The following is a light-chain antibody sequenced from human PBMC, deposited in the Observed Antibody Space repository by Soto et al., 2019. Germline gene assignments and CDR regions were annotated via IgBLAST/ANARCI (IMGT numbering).Light chain of an antibody. CDR2: GAS. Sequence: EIVLTQSPATLSLSPGEGATLSCRASESVNDYLAWYQQKPGQAPRLLIYGASNRATGIPVRFSGSGSGTDFTLTISSLEPEDFAVYYCQHRGRWPRTFGQGTKLEIK. J-gene: IGKJ2*01. V-gene: IGKV3-11*01. CDR1: ESVNDY. CDR3: QHRGRWPRT.